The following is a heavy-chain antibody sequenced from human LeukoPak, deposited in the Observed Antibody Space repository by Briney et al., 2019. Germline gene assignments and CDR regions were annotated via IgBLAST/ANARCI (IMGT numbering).Heavy chain of an antibody. CDR2: ISNSGSTT. V-gene: IGHV3-11*01. J-gene: IGHJ4*01. CDR3: ARAVGSGPGGDFDF. D-gene: IGHD3-16*01. Sequence: GGSLRLYCAASGFTFSAFYMSWIPQAPGKGLEWLVYISNSGSTTLYTDSVSGRFTFSRDKANTLVYLQMNSLRPEDTAVYYCARAVGSGPGGDFDFWGRGVLVPVSS. CDR1: GFTFSAFY.